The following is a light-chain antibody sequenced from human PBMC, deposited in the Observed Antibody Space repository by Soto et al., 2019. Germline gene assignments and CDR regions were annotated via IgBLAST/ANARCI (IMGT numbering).Light chain of an antibody. CDR2: GAA. CDR1: QSVSNSY. V-gene: IGKV3-20*01. J-gene: IGKJ5*01. Sequence: EIVLTQSPGTLSLSPGERATLSCRASQSVSNSYLAWYQQKPGQAPRLLIYGAATRATGIPDRFSGSGSGTDFLLTISRREPEDFAVYYCQQYGSSPPITFGQGTRLEIK. CDR3: QQYGSSPPIT.